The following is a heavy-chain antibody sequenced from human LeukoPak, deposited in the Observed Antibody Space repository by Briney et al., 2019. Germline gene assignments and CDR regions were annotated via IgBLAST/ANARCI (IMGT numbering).Heavy chain of an antibody. CDR2: ISYSGST. CDR1: GGSISSYY. J-gene: IGHJ3*02. V-gene: IGHV4-59*08. Sequence: SETLSLTCTVSGGSISSYYWSWIRQPPGKGLEWIGYISYSGSTNYNPSLKSRVTISIDTSKNQFSLKLRSVTAADTAVYYCARQGYDILTGYIDAFDIWGQGTMVTVSS. CDR3: ARQGYDILTGYIDAFDI. D-gene: IGHD3-9*01.